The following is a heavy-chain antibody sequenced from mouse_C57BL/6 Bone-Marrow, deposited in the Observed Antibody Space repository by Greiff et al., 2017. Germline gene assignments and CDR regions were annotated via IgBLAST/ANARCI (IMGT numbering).Heavy chain of an antibody. Sequence: QVQLQQPGAELVKPGASVKMSCKASGYTFTSYWITWVKQRPGQGLEWIGDIYPGSGSTNYNEKFKSKATLTVDTSSSTAYMQLSSLTSEDSAVYYCARGDYGSSYRDYWGQGTTLTVSS. D-gene: IGHD1-1*01. V-gene: IGHV1-55*01. CDR3: ARGDYGSSYRDY. CDR1: GYTFTSYW. J-gene: IGHJ2*01. CDR2: IYPGSGST.